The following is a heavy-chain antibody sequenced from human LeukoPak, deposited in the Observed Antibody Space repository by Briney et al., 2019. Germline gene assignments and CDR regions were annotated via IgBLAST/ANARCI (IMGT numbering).Heavy chain of an antibody. J-gene: IGHJ6*02. V-gene: IGHV3-9*01. CDR1: GFTFDDYA. CDR2: INWNSGKI. CDR3: AKDIRTRGYYYYYGMDV. Sequence: GGSLRLSCAASGFTFDDYAMHWVRQAPGKGLEWVSGINWNSGKIGYADSVKGRFTISRGNAKNSLYLQMNSLRTEDTALYYCAKDIRTRGYYYYYGMDVWGQGTTVTVSS.